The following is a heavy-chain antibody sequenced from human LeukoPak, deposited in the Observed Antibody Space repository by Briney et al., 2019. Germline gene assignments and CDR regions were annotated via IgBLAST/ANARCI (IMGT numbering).Heavy chain of an antibody. CDR1: GFTFSSYS. Sequence: PGGSLSLSCAASGFTFSSYSMNWVRQAPGEGLEWVSSISSSSSYIYYADSVKGRFTISRDNAKNSLYLQMNSLRAEDTAVYYCARDQHSSSWYLTGGLDYWGQGTLVTVSS. CDR2: ISSSSSYI. J-gene: IGHJ4*02. CDR3: ARDQHSSSWYLTGGLDY. D-gene: IGHD6-13*01. V-gene: IGHV3-21*01.